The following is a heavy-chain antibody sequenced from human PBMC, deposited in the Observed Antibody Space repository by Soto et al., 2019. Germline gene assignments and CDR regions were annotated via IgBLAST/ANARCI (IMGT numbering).Heavy chain of an antibody. CDR1: GGSISSSNW. CDR2: IYHSGST. Sequence: QVQLQESGPGLVKPSGTLSLTCAVSGGSISSSNWWSWVRQPPGMGLEWIGEIYHSGSTNYNPSLKSRFTISVDKSKNQFSLKLSSVTAADTAVYYCARDRRRDCSGGSCYDLNWFDPWGQGTLVTVSS. D-gene: IGHD2-15*01. J-gene: IGHJ5*02. CDR3: ARDRRRDCSGGSCYDLNWFDP. V-gene: IGHV4-4*02.